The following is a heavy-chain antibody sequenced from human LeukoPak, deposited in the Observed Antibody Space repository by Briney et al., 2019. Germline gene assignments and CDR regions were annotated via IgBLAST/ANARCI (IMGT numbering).Heavy chain of an antibody. Sequence: GGSLRLSCAASGFTFSDYYMSWIRQAPGKGLEWVSYISSSGSTIYYADSVKGRFTISRDNAKNSLYLQMNSLRAEDTAVYYCARGMNYYDSSGYLFSYYYYMDVWGKGTTVTVSS. V-gene: IGHV3-11*04. CDR3: ARGMNYYDSSGYLFSYYYYMDV. D-gene: IGHD3-22*01. CDR1: GFTFSDYY. CDR2: ISSSGSTI. J-gene: IGHJ6*03.